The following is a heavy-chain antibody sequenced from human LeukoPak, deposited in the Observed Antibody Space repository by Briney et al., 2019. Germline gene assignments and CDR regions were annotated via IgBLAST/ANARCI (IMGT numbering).Heavy chain of an antibody. V-gene: IGHV3-7*01. Sequence: PGGSLRLSCAASGFSFNGYWMSWVRQAPGKGLEWVASIEQEGSEKHYVDSVKGRFTISRDNTQYSLYLQMNSLRAEDTAVYYCARDHVARGSYYYFDRWGQGTLVTVSS. J-gene: IGHJ4*02. CDR1: GFSFNGYW. CDR2: IEQEGSEK. D-gene: IGHD1-26*01. CDR3: ARDHVARGSYYYFDR.